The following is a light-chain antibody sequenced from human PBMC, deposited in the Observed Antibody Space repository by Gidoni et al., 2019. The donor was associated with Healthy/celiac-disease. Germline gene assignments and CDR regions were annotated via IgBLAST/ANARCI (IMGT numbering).Light chain of an antibody. J-gene: IGKJ1*01. V-gene: IGKV3-11*01. Sequence: EIVLTQSPATLSLSPGERATLSCRASQSVSSYLALYQQKPGQAPRRLIYDASNRGTGIPARFSGSGSGKDFTLTSSSLEPEDFAVYYCQQRSNWPPTFGQGTKVEIK. CDR1: QSVSSY. CDR2: DAS. CDR3: QQRSNWPPT.